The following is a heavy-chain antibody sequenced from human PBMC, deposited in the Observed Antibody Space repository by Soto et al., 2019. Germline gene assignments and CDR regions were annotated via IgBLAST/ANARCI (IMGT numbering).Heavy chain of an antibody. CDR3: AREAGYCSRTSCYRRAFDT. V-gene: IGHV3-74*03. J-gene: IGHJ3*02. Sequence: EVQLVESGGDLVQPGGSLRLSCAACGFTFSGHWMHWVRQVPGKGLEWVSRINTDGGSLAYADSVKGRFTISRDNAKNTLYLQMKGLRAEDTAVYYCAREAGYCSRTSCYRRAFDTWGQGTTVTVSS. CDR1: GFTFSGHW. D-gene: IGHD2-2*01. CDR2: INTDGGSL.